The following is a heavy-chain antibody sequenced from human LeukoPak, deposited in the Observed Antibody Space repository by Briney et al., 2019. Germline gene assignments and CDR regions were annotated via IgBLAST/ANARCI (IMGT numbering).Heavy chain of an antibody. J-gene: IGHJ4*02. D-gene: IGHD5-18*01. CDR1: GASISTNNYY. Sequence: SETLSLTCSVSGASISTNNYYWGWIRQPPGKGLEWIGSIYSGGYTYYNPSLKSRLTISVDTSKNQFSLKLSSVTAADTAVYYCARRYRGGYSYGFYFDYWGQGTLVTVSS. CDR2: IYSGGYT. CDR3: ARRYRGGYSYGFYFDY. V-gene: IGHV4-39*01.